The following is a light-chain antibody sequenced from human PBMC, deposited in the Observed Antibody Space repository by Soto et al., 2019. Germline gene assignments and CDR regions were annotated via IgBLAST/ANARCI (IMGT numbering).Light chain of an antibody. V-gene: IGKV1-33*01. J-gene: IGKJ4*01. CDR3: QQYDSLPLT. CDR1: QYSGAY. CDR2: DAS. Sequence: DIQMTQSPSSLSASAGDRVTFTCQASQYSGAYLNWIQQKPGKAPKLLIYDASRLETGVTSRFSGSGSGTDFTFTISSLQPEDVATYYCQQYDSLPLTFGGGTKVEIK.